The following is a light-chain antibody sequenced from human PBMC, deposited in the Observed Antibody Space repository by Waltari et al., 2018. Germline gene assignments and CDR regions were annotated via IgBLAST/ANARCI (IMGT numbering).Light chain of an antibody. V-gene: IGLV1-40*01. CDR2: GNT. J-gene: IGLJ2*01. CDR3: QSYDNSLTVL. Sequence: QSVLTQPPSLSGAPGQRVTISCTGSSSNNGAGYDVHWYQQLPGISPQLLIDGNTNRPSGVPDRFSGSKSGTSASLAITGLQAEDEADYYCQSYDNSLTVLFGGGTKLTVL. CDR1: SSNNGAGYD.